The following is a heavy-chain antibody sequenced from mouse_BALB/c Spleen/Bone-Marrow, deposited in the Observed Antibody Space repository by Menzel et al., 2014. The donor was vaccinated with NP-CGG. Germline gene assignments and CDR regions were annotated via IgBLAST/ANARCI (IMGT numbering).Heavy chain of an antibody. D-gene: IGHD2-1*01. V-gene: IGHV1-15*01. J-gene: IGHJ4*01. CDR3: TRSLDGNYVRDF. Sequence: VQLQQSGAELVRPGASVALSCKASGYTFTDYEMHWVKQTPVHGLEWIGAIDPETGGTAYNQKFKGKATLTADKSSSTAYMELRSRTSEDSAVYYCTRSLDGNYVRDFWGQGTSVTVSS. CDR1: GYTFTDYE. CDR2: IDPETGGT.